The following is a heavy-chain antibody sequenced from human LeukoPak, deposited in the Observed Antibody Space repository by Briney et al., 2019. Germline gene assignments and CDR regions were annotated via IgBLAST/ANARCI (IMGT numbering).Heavy chain of an antibody. D-gene: IGHD5-24*01. J-gene: IGHJ4*02. Sequence: GGSLRLSCAASGFIFTSYGMHRVRQAPGKGLEWVAVIWYDGSKQYYTDSVKGRFTISRDDSKSTLYLQMNSLRVEDTAVYYRARDGGHGYKFDYWGQGTLVTVSS. CDR2: IWYDGSKQ. CDR3: ARDGGHGYKFDY. CDR1: GFIFTSYG. V-gene: IGHV3-33*01.